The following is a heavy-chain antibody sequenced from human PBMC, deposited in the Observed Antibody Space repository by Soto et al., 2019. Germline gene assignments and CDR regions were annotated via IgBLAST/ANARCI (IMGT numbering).Heavy chain of an antibody. V-gene: IGHV4-59*01. CDR3: ARPHGGSSGWDNWFDP. CDR1: GGSISSYY. D-gene: IGHD6-25*01. Sequence: SETLSLTCTVSGGSISSYYWSWIRQPPGKGLDWIGYIYYSGSTNYNPSLKSRVTISVDTSKNQFSLKLSSVTAADTAVYYCARPHGGSSGWDNWFDPWGQGTLVTVSS. CDR2: IYYSGST. J-gene: IGHJ5*02.